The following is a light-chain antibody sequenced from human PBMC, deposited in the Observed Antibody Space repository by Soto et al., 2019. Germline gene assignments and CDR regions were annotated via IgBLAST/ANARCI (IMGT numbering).Light chain of an antibody. CDR2: DVS. J-gene: IGLJ2*01. CDR3: SSYTSSGTVV. CDR1: SSDVGGYNY. V-gene: IGLV2-14*01. Sequence: QSALTQPASVSGSPGQSITISCTGTSSDVGGYNYVSWYQQHPGKAPKLMIYDVSNRPSGVSSRFSGSKSGNTASLTISGLQAEDDADYYCSSYTSSGTVVFGGGTKVTVL.